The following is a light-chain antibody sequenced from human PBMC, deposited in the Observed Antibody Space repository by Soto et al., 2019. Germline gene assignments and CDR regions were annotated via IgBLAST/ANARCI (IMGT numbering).Light chain of an antibody. CDR3: CSSVGSPNWV. CDR2: EVN. V-gene: IGLV2-23*02. Sequence: QSALTQPASVSGSPGQSITISCTGTSSDVGSCNCVSWYQQHPGKAPTLIIYEVNKRPSGVSNHFSGPKSGNTASLTISGLQAEDEADYYCCSSVGSPNWVFGGGTKVTVL. CDR1: SSDVGSCNC. J-gene: IGLJ3*02.